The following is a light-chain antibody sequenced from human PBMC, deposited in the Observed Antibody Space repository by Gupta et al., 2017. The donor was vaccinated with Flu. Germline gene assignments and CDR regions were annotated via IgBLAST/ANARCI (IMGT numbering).Light chain of an antibody. CDR2: EVS. V-gene: IGLV2-8*01. J-gene: IGLJ1*01. CDR1: SSDVGGYNY. Sequence: QSALTQPPSASGSPGQSGTISCTGSSSDVGGYNYVSWYQQYPGKAPKLMIYEVSKRPSGVPDRFSGSKSGNTASLTVSGLQAEDEADYYCSSYAGSNDYVFGTGTKVTVL. CDR3: SSYAGSNDYV.